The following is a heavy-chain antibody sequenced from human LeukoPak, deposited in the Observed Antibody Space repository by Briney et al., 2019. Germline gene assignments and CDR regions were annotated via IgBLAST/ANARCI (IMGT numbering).Heavy chain of an antibody. Sequence: SSEALSLTCALSGGSFSNYYWSWIRQPAGKGLEWIGRIYADGRTDYNPSLKSRVTVSADTSKNHSSLRLNSVTAADTAVYYCARENWGFFDYWGQGTLVTVSS. D-gene: IGHD3-16*01. J-gene: IGHJ4*02. CDR2: IYADGRT. CDR1: GGSFSNYY. CDR3: ARENWGFFDY. V-gene: IGHV4-4*07.